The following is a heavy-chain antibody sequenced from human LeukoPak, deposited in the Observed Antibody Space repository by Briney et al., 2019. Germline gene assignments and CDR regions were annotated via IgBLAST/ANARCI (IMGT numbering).Heavy chain of an antibody. Sequence: GGSLRLSCAASGFTFDDSAMTWVRQAPGKGLEWVSGINWNGGTTHYADSVKGRFTISRDNSKNTLYLQMNSLRAEDTAVYYCARDLAWGAFDYWGQGTLVTVSS. V-gene: IGHV3-20*04. CDR1: GFTFDDSA. CDR2: INWNGGTT. CDR3: ARDLAWGAFDY. D-gene: IGHD7-27*01. J-gene: IGHJ4*02.